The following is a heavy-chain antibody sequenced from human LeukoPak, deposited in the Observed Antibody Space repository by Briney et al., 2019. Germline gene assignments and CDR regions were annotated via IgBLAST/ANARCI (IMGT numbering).Heavy chain of an antibody. J-gene: IGHJ5*02. CDR2: INHSGST. CDR3: ARSKGGRGFDP. D-gene: IGHD3-16*01. Sequence: SETLSLTCAVYGGSFGGYYWSWIRQPPGKGLEWIGEINHSGSTNYNPSLKSRVTISVDTSKNQFSLKLSSVTAADTAVYYCARSKGGRGFDPWGQGTLVTVSS. CDR1: GGSFGGYY. V-gene: IGHV4-34*01.